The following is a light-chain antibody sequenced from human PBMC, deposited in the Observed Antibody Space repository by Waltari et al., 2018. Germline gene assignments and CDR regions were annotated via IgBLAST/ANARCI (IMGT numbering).Light chain of an antibody. Sequence: QSALTQPASVSGSPGQSITISCTGTSSDVGGFNHVSWYQKRPGKAPKLIIYDVRSRPSGVSNRVFGSKSGNTAFLTISGLQAYGAAVYFCSSYSTSITPYVFGTGNKVTVL. V-gene: IGLV2-14*03. J-gene: IGLJ1*01. CDR2: DVR. CDR1: SSDVGGFNH. CDR3: SSYSTSITPYV.